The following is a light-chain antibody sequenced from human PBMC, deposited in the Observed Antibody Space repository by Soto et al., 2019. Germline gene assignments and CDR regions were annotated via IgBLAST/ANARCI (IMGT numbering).Light chain of an antibody. V-gene: IGLV2-23*01. CDR3: CSYAGSSTLV. J-gene: IGLJ1*01. Sequence: QSALTQPASVSGSPGQSITISCTGTSSDVGGYNLVSWYPQQPDKAPKLMIFDGNVRPSGVSNRYSGSKFGNTASLTISGLQAEDEGDYYCCSYAGSSTLVFGTGTKLTV. CDR1: SSDVGGYNL. CDR2: DGN.